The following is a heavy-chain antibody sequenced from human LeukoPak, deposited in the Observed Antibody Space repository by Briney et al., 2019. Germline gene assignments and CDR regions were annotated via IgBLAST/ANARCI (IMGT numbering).Heavy chain of an antibody. CDR3: TRGPSYHSKWVGGMWFDP. D-gene: IGHD3-10*01. J-gene: IGHJ5*02. Sequence: GASVKVSCKASGYTFTSYGISWVRQAPGQGLEWMGWMNPKSAHTGLAQRFQGRVTLTRNTSISTAYMELSSLTSEDTAMYYCTRGPSYHSKWVGGMWFDPWGQGTLVSVSS. V-gene: IGHV1-8*02. CDR1: GYTFTSYG. CDR2: MNPKSAHT.